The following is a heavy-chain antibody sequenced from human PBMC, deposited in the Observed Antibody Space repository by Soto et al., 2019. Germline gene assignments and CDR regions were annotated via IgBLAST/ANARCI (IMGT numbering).Heavy chain of an antibody. J-gene: IGHJ4*02. V-gene: IGHV5-51*01. CDR2: ICPGDSDT. D-gene: IGHD6-25*01. Sequence: GESLKISCKGSGYSFTSYWIGWVRQRPGEGLEWMGIICPGDSDTRYSPSFQGQVTISADKSISTAYLQWSSLKASETAMSYCARPSAPVGYYFHYWGQGTMVTVSS. CDR1: GYSFTSYW. CDR3: ARPSAPVGYYFHY.